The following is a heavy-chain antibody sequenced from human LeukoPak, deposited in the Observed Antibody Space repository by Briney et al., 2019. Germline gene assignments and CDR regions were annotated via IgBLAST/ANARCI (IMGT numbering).Heavy chain of an antibody. Sequence: PSGTLSLTCAVSGGSLSSTRYYWGWIRQPPGKGLEWIGSIYYSGNTYYNPSLKSRVTMSVDRSKNQFSLKLSSVTAADTAVYYCARHGIYYGLGSSYGLPDWFDPWGQGTQVTVSS. CDR2: IYYSGNT. D-gene: IGHD3-10*01. V-gene: IGHV4-39*01. J-gene: IGHJ5*02. CDR1: GGSLSSTRYY. CDR3: ARHGIYYGLGSSYGLPDWFDP.